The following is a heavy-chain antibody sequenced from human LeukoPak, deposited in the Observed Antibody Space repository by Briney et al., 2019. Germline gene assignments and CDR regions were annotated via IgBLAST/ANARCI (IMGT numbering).Heavy chain of an antibody. D-gene: IGHD6-13*01. Sequence: SETLSLTCTVSGGSISSYYWSWIRQPPGKGLEWIGYTYYSGSTNYNPSLKSRVTISVDTSKNQFSLKLSSVTAADTAVYYCARGGIAAADLDYWGQGTLVTVS. V-gene: IGHV4-59*12. CDR3: ARGGIAAADLDY. CDR2: TYYSGST. CDR1: GGSISSYY. J-gene: IGHJ4*02.